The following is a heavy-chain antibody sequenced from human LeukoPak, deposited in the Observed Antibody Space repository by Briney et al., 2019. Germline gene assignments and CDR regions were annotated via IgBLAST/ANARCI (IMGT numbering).Heavy chain of an antibody. Sequence: GGSLRLSCATSGFSFSEAWMNWVRQAPGKGLEWVATINQNGGVKYYVDSVKGRFTISRDNAKTSLFLQMNSLRIDDTAMYYCTRTVNSASDFWGQGTLVTVSS. V-gene: IGHV3-7*03. J-gene: IGHJ4*02. CDR3: TRTVNSASDF. D-gene: IGHD4-23*01. CDR2: INQNGGVK. CDR1: GFSFSEAW.